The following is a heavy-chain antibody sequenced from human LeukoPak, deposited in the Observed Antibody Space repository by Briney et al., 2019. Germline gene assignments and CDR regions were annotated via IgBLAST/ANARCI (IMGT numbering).Heavy chain of an antibody. J-gene: IGHJ4*02. CDR2: ISSNGATT. Sequence: GGSLRLSCSASGLTFNRFYLHWVRQAPEKGLEFVSHISSNGATTYYADSVKGRFTISRDNSKNTLYLQMSSLRADDTAVYYCVKDRSIAAPNNDFFDSWGQGALVTVSS. CDR3: VKDRSIAAPNNDFFDS. V-gene: IGHV3-64D*06. D-gene: IGHD6-6*01. CDR1: GLTFNRFY.